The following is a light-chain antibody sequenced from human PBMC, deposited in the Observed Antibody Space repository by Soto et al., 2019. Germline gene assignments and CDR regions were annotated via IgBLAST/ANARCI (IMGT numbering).Light chain of an antibody. V-gene: IGLV1-40*01. CDR3: QSYDNNLEI. Sequence: QAVVTQPPSVSGAPGQRVTISCTGRSSNIGSTYDVQWFQQLPGTAPKLIIYGNTNRPSGVPDRFSGSKSGTSASLAITGLQAEDEADYYCQSYDNNLEIFGGGTKLTVL. CDR1: SSNIGSTYD. J-gene: IGLJ2*01. CDR2: GNT.